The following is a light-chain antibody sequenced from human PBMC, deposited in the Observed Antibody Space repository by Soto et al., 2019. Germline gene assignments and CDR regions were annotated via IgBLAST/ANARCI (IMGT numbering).Light chain of an antibody. V-gene: IGKV3-15*01. J-gene: IGKJ4*01. Sequence: EVVMTQSPATLSVSPGERVTLSCRASQSVRSNLAWYLQKPGQAPRLLIYGASTRATGIPARFSGSGSGTEFTLTISGLQSEDFAVYYCQQYNNWPPLTFGGGTKVEIK. CDR3: QQYNNWPPLT. CDR2: GAS. CDR1: QSVRSN.